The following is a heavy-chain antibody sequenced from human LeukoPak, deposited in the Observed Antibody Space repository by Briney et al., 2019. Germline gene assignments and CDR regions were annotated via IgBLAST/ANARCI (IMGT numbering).Heavy chain of an antibody. CDR3: ARALYYYDSSGYYYWFDP. J-gene: IGHJ5*02. V-gene: IGHV4-59*01. Sequence: SETLSLTCTASGGSISSYYWSWIRQPPGKGLEWIGYIYYSGSTNYNPSLKSRVTISVDTSKNQFSLKLSSVTAADTAVYYCARALYYYDSSGYYYWFDPWGQGTLVTVSS. CDR1: GGSISSYY. D-gene: IGHD3-22*01. CDR2: IYYSGST.